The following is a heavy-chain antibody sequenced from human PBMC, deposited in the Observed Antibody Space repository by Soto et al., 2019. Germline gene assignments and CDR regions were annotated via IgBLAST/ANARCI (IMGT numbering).Heavy chain of an antibody. Sequence: WASVKVSCKASGYTFTGYYMHWVRQAPGQGLEWMGWINPNSGGTNYAQKFQGWVTMTRDTSISTAYMEMSRLRSDDTAVYYCARYYYDSSVMCDDGMDVRGQRDTATVSS. V-gene: IGHV1-2*04. CDR3: ARYYYDSSVMCDDGMDV. D-gene: IGHD3-22*01. CDR1: GYTFTGYY. J-gene: IGHJ6*02. CDR2: INPNSGGT.